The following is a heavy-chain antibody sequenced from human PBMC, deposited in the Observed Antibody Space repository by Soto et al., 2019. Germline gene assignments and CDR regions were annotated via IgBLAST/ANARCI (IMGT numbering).Heavy chain of an antibody. CDR3: ARDQSDILTGQTDVYGMDV. D-gene: IGHD3-9*01. J-gene: IGHJ6*02. Sequence: QVQLQESGPGLVKPSETLSLTCTVSGDSISSYYWSWIRQPPGKGLEWIGYIYYSGSTNYNPSLKSRVTISVDTSKNQFSLKLSSVTAADTAVYYCARDQSDILTGQTDVYGMDVWGQGTTVTVSS. V-gene: IGHV4-59*01. CDR1: GDSISSYY. CDR2: IYYSGST.